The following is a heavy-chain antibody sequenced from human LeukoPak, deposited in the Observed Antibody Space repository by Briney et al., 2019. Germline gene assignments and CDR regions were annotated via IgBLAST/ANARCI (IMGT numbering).Heavy chain of an antibody. V-gene: IGHV3-53*01. J-gene: IGHJ4*02. D-gene: IGHD1-1*01. CDR1: GVTVSSNH. CDR2: IYTGGTT. CDR3: ARDHATTGGGLDY. Sequence: PGGSLRLSCAASGVTVSSNHMASVRQAPGKGLECVPVIYTGGTTYYANSGQGRFIIPKNNSKNTVYRQMNSLRVEERARYSFARDHATTGGGLDYWGQGTHVTVSP.